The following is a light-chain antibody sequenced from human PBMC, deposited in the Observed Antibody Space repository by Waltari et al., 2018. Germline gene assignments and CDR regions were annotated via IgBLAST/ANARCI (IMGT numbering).Light chain of an antibody. V-gene: IGKV1-12*01. J-gene: IGKJ4*01. CDR1: QPISTW. CDR3: HQANSFPVT. Sequence: TWRASQPISTWLAWYQQKPGTAPKLLIYAASNLQSGVPSRFSGSGSGTYFTLTIRSLQPEDFATYYCHQANSFPVTFGGGTKVEIK. CDR2: AAS.